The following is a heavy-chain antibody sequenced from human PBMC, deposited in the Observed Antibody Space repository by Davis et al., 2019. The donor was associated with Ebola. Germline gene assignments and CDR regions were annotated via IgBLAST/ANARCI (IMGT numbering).Heavy chain of an antibody. J-gene: IGHJ4*02. Sequence: WGSLRLSCSASGFIFSTYVMSWVRQAPGKGLEWVSTYGTSADTYYADSVKGRFTISRDNSKNTLYLQMNSLSAEDTAVYYCATTPQYSSGQNKPFDYWGQGTLVTVSS. CDR2: GTSADT. D-gene: IGHD6-19*01. CDR3: ATTPQYSSGQNKPFDY. CDR1: GFIFSTYV. V-gene: IGHV3-23*01.